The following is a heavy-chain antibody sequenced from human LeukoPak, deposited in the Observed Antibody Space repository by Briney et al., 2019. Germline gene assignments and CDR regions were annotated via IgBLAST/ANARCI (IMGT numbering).Heavy chain of an antibody. CDR3: AKDQLRTTVTRSGATVGG. Sequence: PGGSLRLSCAASGFTFSSYAMSWVRQAPGKGLEWVSAISGSGGSTNYADSVKGRFTISRDNSKNTLYLQMNSLRAEDTAVYYCAKDQLRTTVTRSGATVGGWGQGTMVTVSS. CDR2: ISGSGGST. J-gene: IGHJ3*01. CDR1: GFTFSSYA. V-gene: IGHV3-23*01. D-gene: IGHD4-17*01.